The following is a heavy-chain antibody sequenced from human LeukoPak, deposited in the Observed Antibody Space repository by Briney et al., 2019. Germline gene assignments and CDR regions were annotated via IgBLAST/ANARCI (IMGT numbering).Heavy chain of an antibody. D-gene: IGHD3-22*01. Sequence: ASVKVSCKASGYTFTSYGISWVRQAPGQGLEWMGWISAYNGNTNHAQKLQGRVTMTTDTSTSTAYMELRSLRSDGTAVYYCARVLSLGYDSSGSLDYWGQGTLVTVSS. CDR2: ISAYNGNT. CDR3: ARVLSLGYDSSGSLDY. J-gene: IGHJ4*02. V-gene: IGHV1-18*01. CDR1: GYTFTSYG.